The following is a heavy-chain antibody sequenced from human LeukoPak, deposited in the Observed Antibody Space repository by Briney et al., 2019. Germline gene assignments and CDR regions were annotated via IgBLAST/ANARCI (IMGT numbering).Heavy chain of an antibody. Sequence: SETLSLTCTVSGGSISSYYWSWIRQPPGKGLEWIGYIYYSGDTDYNPSLKSRVTISVDTSKNQFSLKLSSVTAADTAVYYCARHGPLYEYFYYNMDVWGQGTTVTVSS. D-gene: IGHD5/OR15-5a*01. V-gene: IGHV4-59*08. CDR1: GGSISSYY. J-gene: IGHJ6*02. CDR3: ARHGPLYEYFYYNMDV. CDR2: IYYSGDT.